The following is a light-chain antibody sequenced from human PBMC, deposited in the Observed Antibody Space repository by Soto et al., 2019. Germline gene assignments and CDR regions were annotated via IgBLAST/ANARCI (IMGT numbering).Light chain of an antibody. CDR1: QSISGTY. V-gene: IGKV3-20*01. CDR2: SAS. CDR3: QHYGSSPST. J-gene: IGKJ1*01. Sequence: DTVLTQSPGTLSLTSGERATLSCRASQSISGTYLAWDQQKPGQSPRLLIYSASTRSPGIPDRFSGSGSGTDFTLTISRLEPEDFAVYYCQHYGSSPSTFGRGTKVEIK.